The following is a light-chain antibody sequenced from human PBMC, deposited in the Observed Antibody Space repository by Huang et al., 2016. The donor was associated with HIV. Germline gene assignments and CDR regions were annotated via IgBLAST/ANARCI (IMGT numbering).Light chain of an antibody. V-gene: IGKV1-5*03. CDR1: QRISDW. J-gene: IGKJ1*01. CDR3: QHQWT. CDR2: KAS. Sequence: DIQVTQSPSTLSAFVGDRVNITCRTSQRISDWLAWYQQRPGKAPNLSISKASNLEGGVPLRFSGNGSGTEFTLTINGLQPDDLATYYCQHQWTFGQGTKVEIK.